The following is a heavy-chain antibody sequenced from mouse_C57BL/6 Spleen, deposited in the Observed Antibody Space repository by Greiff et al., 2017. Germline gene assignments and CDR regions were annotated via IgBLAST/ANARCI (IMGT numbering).Heavy chain of an antibody. V-gene: IGHV1-42*01. D-gene: IGHD1-1*01. CDR3: ARSGCITTVVAPFGY. Sequence: VQLQQSGPELVKPGASVKISCKASGYSFTGYYMNWVKQSPEKSLEWIGEINPSTGGTTYNQKFKAKATLTVDKSSSTAYMQLKSLTSEDSAVYYCARSGCITTVVAPFGYWGQGTTLTVSS. CDR2: INPSTGGT. CDR1: GYSFTGYY. J-gene: IGHJ2*01.